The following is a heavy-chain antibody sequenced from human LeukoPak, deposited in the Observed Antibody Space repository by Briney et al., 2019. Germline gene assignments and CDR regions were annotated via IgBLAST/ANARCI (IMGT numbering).Heavy chain of an antibody. CDR3: ATASYDSSGYMPSY. J-gene: IGHJ4*02. Sequence: ASVKVSCKASGGTFSSYAISWVRQAPGQGLEWMGGIIPIFGTAIYAQKFQGRVTMTEDTSTDTAYMELSSLRSEDTAVYYCATASYDSSGYMPSYWGQGTLVTVSS. CDR1: GGTFSSYA. D-gene: IGHD3-22*01. V-gene: IGHV1-69*06. CDR2: IIPIFGTA.